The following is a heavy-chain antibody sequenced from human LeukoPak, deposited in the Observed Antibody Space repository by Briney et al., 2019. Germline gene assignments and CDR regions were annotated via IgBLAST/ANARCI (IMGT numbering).Heavy chain of an antibody. J-gene: IGHJ6*03. CDR2: IYTSGST. CDR3: ARETDDSYEGYYYYYMDV. D-gene: IGHD5-18*01. Sequence: SETLSLTCTVSGGSISSGSYYWSWIRQPAGKGLEWIGRIYTSGSTNYNPSLKSRVTISVDTSKNQFSLKLSSVTAADTAVYYCARETDDSYEGYYYYYMDVWGKGTTVTVSS. V-gene: IGHV4-61*02. CDR1: GGSISSGSYY.